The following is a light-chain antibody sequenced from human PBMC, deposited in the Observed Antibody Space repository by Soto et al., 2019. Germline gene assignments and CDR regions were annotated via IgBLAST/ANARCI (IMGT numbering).Light chain of an antibody. CDR1: QSVSSN. CDR2: GAF. CDR3: QQYNDWPLT. V-gene: IGKV3-15*01. J-gene: IGKJ1*01. Sequence: EIVMTQSPVNLSVSPGERVTLSCRASQSVSSNLAWYQQKPGQAPSLLIYGAFTRATGIPARFSGTGSGTEFTLTISSLQSEDFALYYCQQYNDWPLTFGQGTKVDI.